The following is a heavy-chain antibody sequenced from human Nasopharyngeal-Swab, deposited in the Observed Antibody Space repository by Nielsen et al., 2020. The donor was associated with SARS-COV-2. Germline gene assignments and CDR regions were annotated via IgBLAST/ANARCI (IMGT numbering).Heavy chain of an antibody. CDR3: ARNLAAAHQYYFDY. D-gene: IGHD6-13*01. CDR2: ISSSGSTI. V-gene: IGHV3-48*03. J-gene: IGHJ4*02. CDR1: GFTFSSYE. Sequence: GESLKISCAASGFTFSSYEMNWVRQAPGKGLEWVSYISSSGSTIYYADSVKGRSTISRDNAKNSLYLQMNSLRAEDTAVYYCARNLAAAHQYYFDYWGQGTLVTVSS.